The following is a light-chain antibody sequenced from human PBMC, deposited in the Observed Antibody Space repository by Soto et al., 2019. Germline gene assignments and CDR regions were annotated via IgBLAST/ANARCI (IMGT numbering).Light chain of an antibody. CDR2: LGS. J-gene: IGKJ2*01. V-gene: IGKV2-28*01. CDR3: MQSVDSPRYT. CDR1: ESLLHSNGYNY. Sequence: DIVMTQSPLSLPVTPGEPASISCRSSESLLHSNGYNYLDWYLQKPGQSPHLLIYLGSNRASGVPDRFSGSGSGTDFTLKISRVEAEDVGVYYCMQSVDSPRYTFGQGSKLEIK.